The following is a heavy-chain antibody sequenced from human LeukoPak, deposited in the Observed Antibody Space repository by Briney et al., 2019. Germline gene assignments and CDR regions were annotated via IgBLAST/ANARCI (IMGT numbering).Heavy chain of an antibody. J-gene: IGHJ4*02. CDR3: AKDVKRSSSNFDY. Sequence: GGSLRLSCAASGFTFSTYGMHWVRQAPGKGLEWVSAISGSGGSTYYADSVKGRFTISRDNSKNTLYLQMNSLRAEDTAVYYCAKDVKRSSSNFDYWGQGTLVTVSS. CDR1: GFTFSTYG. V-gene: IGHV3-23*01. D-gene: IGHD6-6*01. CDR2: ISGSGGST.